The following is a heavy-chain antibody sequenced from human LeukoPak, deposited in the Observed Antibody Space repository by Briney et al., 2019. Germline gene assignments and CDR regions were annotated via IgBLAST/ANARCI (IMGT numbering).Heavy chain of an antibody. J-gene: IGHJ4*02. CDR3: VSLAVVVPAAMI. Sequence: SQTLSLTCAVSGGSISSGGYSWSWIRQPPGKGLEWIGYIYHSGSTYYNPSLKSRVTISVDRSKNQFSLKLSSVTAADTAVYYCVSLAVVVPAAMIWGQGTLVTVSS. D-gene: IGHD2-2*01. CDR1: GGSISSGGYS. CDR2: IYHSGST. V-gene: IGHV4-30-2*01.